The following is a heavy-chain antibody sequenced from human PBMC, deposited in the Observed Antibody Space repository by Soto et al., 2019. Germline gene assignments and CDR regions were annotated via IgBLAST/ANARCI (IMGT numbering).Heavy chain of an antibody. V-gene: IGHV4-59*01. J-gene: IGHJ3*02. D-gene: IGHD3-10*01. CDR2: IYYSGST. Sequence: QVQLQESGPGLVKPSETLSLTCTVSGGSISSYYWSWIRQPPGKGLEWIGYIYYSGSTNYNPSLMSRVTISVDTSKNQFSLKLSSVTAADTAVYYCARATYYYGSGHAFDIWGQGTMVTVSS. CDR1: GGSISSYY. CDR3: ARATYYYGSGHAFDI.